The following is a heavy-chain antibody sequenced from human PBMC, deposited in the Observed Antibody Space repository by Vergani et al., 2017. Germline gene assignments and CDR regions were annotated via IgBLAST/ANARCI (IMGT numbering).Heavy chain of an antibody. Sequence: EVQLVESGGGLVKPGGSLSLSCAASGFTVSSNYMSWVRQAPGKGLEWVSVIYSGGSTYYADSVKDRFTISRDNSKNTLYLQMNSLRAEDTAVYYCARALNFDYWGQGTLVTVSS. V-gene: IGHV3-66*02. CDR1: GFTVSSNY. CDR3: ARALNFDY. J-gene: IGHJ4*02. CDR2: IYSGGST.